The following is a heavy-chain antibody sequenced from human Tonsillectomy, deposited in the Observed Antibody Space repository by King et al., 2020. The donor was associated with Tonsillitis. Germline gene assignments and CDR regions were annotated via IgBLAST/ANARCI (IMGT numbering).Heavy chain of an antibody. CDR2: ISAYNGNT. J-gene: IGHJ4*02. Sequence: QLVQSGVEVKKPGASVKVSYKASGYTFTNYGVTWVRQAPGQGLEWMGWISAYNGNTKYAQKLQGRVSMTTDTSTSTAYMELRSLRSDDTAVYFCARSGSYSSTWNYFDYWGQGTLVTVSS. CDR1: GYTFTNYG. D-gene: IGHD6-19*01. V-gene: IGHV1-18*01. CDR3: ARSGSYSSTWNYFDY.